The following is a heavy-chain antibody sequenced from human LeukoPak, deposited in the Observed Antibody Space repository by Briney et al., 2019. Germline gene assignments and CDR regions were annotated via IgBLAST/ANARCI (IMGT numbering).Heavy chain of an antibody. CDR3: AALPGLKWRYTYAFDI. CDR1: GFTFSSYG. Sequence: GGSLRLSCAASGFTFSSYGMHWVRQAPGKGLEWVAFIRYDGSNKYYADSVKGRFTISRDNSKNTLYLQMNSLRAEDTAVYYCAALPGLKWRYTYAFDIWGQGTMVTVSS. J-gene: IGHJ3*02. D-gene: IGHD2-15*01. V-gene: IGHV3-30*02. CDR2: IRYDGSNK.